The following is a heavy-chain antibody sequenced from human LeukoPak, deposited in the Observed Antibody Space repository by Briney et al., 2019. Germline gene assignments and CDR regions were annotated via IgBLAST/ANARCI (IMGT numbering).Heavy chain of an antibody. CDR1: GGSMTHYF. Sequence: SETLSLTCTVSGGSMTHYFWNWIRQPPGKGLEWIGYTHTSGSPDYSRSLKSRVTISLDTSKNQFSLVLSSVTAADTAVYFCARATQRYCSGTTCFPYWFDTWGQGTLATVSS. CDR3: ARATQRYCSGTTCFPYWFDT. CDR2: THTSGSP. V-gene: IGHV4-4*09. D-gene: IGHD2-2*01. J-gene: IGHJ5*02.